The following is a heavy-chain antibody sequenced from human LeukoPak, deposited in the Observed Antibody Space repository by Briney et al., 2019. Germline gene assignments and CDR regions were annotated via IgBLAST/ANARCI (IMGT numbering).Heavy chain of an antibody. CDR2: IYYSGST. J-gene: IGHJ4*02. CDR1: GDSISSSSYY. Sequence: PSETLSLTCTVSGDSISSSSYYWGWIRQPPGKGLEWIGSIYYSGSTYSNPSLKSRVTISVDTSKNQFSLKLSSVTAADTAVYYCARWYSSGWAFDYWGQGTLVTVSS. V-gene: IGHV4-39*07. D-gene: IGHD6-19*01. CDR3: ARWYSSGWAFDY.